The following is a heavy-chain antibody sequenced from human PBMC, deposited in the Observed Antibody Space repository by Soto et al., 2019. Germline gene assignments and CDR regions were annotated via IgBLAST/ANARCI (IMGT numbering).Heavy chain of an antibody. V-gene: IGHV4-39*01. J-gene: IGHJ6*02. Sequence: SETLSLTCTVSGGSISSSSYYWGWIRQPPGKGLEWIGSIYYSGSSYYNPSLKSRVTISVDTSKNQFSLKLSSVTAADTAVYYCARRRAGANYYYGMDVWGQGTTVTSP. CDR2: IYYSGSS. CDR1: GGSISSSSYY. CDR3: ARRRAGANYYYGMDV. D-gene: IGHD3-10*01.